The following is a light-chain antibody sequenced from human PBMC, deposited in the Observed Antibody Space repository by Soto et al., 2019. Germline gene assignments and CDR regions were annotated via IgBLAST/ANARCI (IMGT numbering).Light chain of an antibody. Sequence: EIVLTQSPGTLSLSPGERATLSCRASQSVGSTYLAWYQQKPGQAPKLLIYGVSSRATGLPDRFSGSGSGTDLTLTISRLEPEDFGVYYCQQYGTSPLTFGPGTKVDL. CDR1: QSVGSTY. J-gene: IGKJ3*01. CDR3: QQYGTSPLT. V-gene: IGKV3-20*01. CDR2: GVS.